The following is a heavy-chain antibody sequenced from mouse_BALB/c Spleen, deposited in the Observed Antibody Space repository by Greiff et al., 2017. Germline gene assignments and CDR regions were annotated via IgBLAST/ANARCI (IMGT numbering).Heavy chain of an antibody. D-gene: IGHD2-3*01. CDR2: ISSGGST. CDR3: ARGGVYDGYDY. J-gene: IGHJ2*01. V-gene: IGHV5-6-5*01. Sequence: EVMLVESGGGLVKPGGSLKLSCAASGFTFSSYAMSWVRQTPEKRLEWVATISSGGSTYYPDSVKGRFTISRDNARNILYLQMSSLRSEDTAMYYCARGGVYDGYDYWGQGTTLTVSS. CDR1: GFTFSSYA.